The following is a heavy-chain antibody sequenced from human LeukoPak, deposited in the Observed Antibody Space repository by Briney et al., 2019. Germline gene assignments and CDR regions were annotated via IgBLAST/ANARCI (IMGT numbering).Heavy chain of an antibody. Sequence: GGTLRLSCAASGFTFSSYGMSWVRQAPGKGLEWVSAISGSGGSTYYADSVKGRFTISRDNSKNALYLQMNSPRAEDTAVYYCAELGITMIGGVWGKGTTVTISS. V-gene: IGHV3-23*01. CDR2: ISGSGGST. CDR1: GFTFSSYG. J-gene: IGHJ6*04. CDR3: AELGITMIGGV. D-gene: IGHD3-10*02.